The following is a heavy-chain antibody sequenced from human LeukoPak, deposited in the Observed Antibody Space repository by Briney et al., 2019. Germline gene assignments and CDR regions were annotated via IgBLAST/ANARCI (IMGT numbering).Heavy chain of an antibody. CDR3: ASDCVD. CDR1: GGSISKGSYY. CDR2: IFFSGST. Sequence: SETLSLTCTVSGGSISKGSYYWSWIPQHPEKGLEGIGYIFFSGSTYYNPSLKSRVTISAATSKNQFSLSTSAVTAADMAVFYCASDCVDWGQGTLVTVSS. V-gene: IGHV4-31*03. J-gene: IGHJ4*02.